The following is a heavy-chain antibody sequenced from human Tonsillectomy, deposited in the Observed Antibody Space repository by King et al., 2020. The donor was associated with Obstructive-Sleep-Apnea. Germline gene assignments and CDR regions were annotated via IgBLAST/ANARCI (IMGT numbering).Heavy chain of an antibody. CDR2: IRCYGSIK. CDR3: AKDTAQYFDF. D-gene: IGHD5-18*01. CDR1: GFTFSDYG. Sequence: VQLVESGGGVVQPGGSLRLSCAASGFTFSDYGMHWVRQAPGKGLEWVAFIRCYGSIKYYADSVKGRFTISRDNSKNTLYLQMSSLRAEDTAVYFCAKDTAQYFDFWGQGTLATVSS. J-gene: IGHJ4*02. V-gene: IGHV3-30*02.